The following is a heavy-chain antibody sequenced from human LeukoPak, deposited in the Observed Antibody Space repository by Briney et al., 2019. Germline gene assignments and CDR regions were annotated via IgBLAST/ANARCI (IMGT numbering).Heavy chain of an antibody. V-gene: IGHV3-23*01. J-gene: IGHJ6*03. CDR2: ISGSGGST. D-gene: IGHD3-3*01. CDR1: GFTFSSYA. CDR3: AKFSGENDFWSGYYTGSYYYYYMDV. Sequence: GGSLRLSCAASGFTFSSYAMSWVRQAPGKGLKWVSAISGSGGSTYYADSVKGRFTISRDNSKNTLYLQMNSLRAEDTAVYYCAKFSGENDFWSGYYTGSYYYYYMDVWGKGTTVTVSS.